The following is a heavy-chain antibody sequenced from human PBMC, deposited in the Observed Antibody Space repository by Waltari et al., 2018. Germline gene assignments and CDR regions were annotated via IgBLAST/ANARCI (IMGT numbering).Heavy chain of an antibody. V-gene: IGHV4-4*02. D-gene: IGHD2-2*01. Sequence: VQLQESGPGLVEPSGTLSLTCAVASDSISSNDWWSWVRQSPGKGLEWIGQIHHSGRTHYNPSFESRLSMSVDRSKNQFSLNLNSVTAADTAVYYCAGDRAIGLFFDYWGQGTLVTVSS. J-gene: IGHJ4*02. CDR1: SDSISSNDW. CDR3: AGDRAIGLFFDY. CDR2: IHHSGRT.